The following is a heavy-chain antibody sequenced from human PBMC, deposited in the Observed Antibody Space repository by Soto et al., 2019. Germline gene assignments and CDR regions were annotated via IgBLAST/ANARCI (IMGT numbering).Heavy chain of an antibody. J-gene: IGHJ4*02. CDR1: GFTFSSYA. CDR3: ARVNTTLVDHFDC. V-gene: IGHV3-30*14. Sequence: GGSLRLSCAASGFTFSSYAMHWVRQAPGKGLEWVAVMHRGGTTDNADSVKGRFTTSRDKSKNTLYLHMNGLRVEDTAVYYCARVNTTLVDHFDCWGQGTLVT. CDR2: MHRGGTT. D-gene: IGHD5-18*01.